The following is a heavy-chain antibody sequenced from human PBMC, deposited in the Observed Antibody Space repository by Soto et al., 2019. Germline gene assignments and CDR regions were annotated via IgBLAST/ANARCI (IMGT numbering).Heavy chain of an antibody. Sequence: QVQLVQSGAEVKKPGSSVKVSCKASGGTFSSYTISWVRQAPGQGLEWMGRIIPILGIANYAQKFQGRVTITADKSTSTAYMELSSLRSEDTAVYYCATNYYCSGMGWFDPWGQGTLVTVSS. J-gene: IGHJ5*02. V-gene: IGHV1-69*02. D-gene: IGHD3-10*01. CDR1: GGTFSSYT. CDR2: IIPILGIA. CDR3: ATNYYCSGMGWFDP.